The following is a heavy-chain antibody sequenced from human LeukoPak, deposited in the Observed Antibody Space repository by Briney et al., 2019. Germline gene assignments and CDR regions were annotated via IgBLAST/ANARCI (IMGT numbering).Heavy chain of an antibody. D-gene: IGHD3-10*01. CDR1: GFTFSSYG. J-gene: IGHJ4*02. Sequence: GGSLRLSCAASGFTFSSYGIHWVRQAPGKGLEWVAFIRYDGSNKYYADSVKGRFTISRDNSKNTVNLEVNSLKAENTCVYHFAKDDAWLRFGEWSQGTLVTVSS. V-gene: IGHV3-30*02. CDR2: IRYDGSNK. CDR3: AKDDAWLRFGE.